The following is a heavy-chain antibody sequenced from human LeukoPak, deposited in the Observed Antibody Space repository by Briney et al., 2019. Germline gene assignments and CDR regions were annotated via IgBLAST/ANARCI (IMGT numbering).Heavy chain of an antibody. V-gene: IGHV4-39*07. D-gene: IGHD5/OR15-5a*01. CDR1: GGSISSSSYY. CDR2: MYYRGST. J-gene: IGHJ3*02. Sequence: PSETLSLTCTVSGGSISSSSYYWGWIRQPPGKGLEWIGSMYYRGSTYYNPSLKSRATISVDKSRNQLSLKVSSVTAADTAMYYCARDSKSTADAFDIWGQGTMVTVSS. CDR3: ARDSKSTADAFDI.